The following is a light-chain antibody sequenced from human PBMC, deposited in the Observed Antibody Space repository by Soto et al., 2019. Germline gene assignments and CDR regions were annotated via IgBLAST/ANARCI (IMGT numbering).Light chain of an antibody. J-gene: IGLJ1*01. V-gene: IGLV1-40*01. CDR2: NDN. CDR3: QSYDSSLSGYV. CDR1: SSNIGAGSG. Sequence: QSVLTQPPSVSGAPGQRVTISCTGSSSNIGAGSGVHWYQQLPGTAPKLLVYNDNKRPSGVPDRFSGSKSGTSASLAITGLQAEDEAEYYCQSYDSSLSGYVFGTGTKVTVL.